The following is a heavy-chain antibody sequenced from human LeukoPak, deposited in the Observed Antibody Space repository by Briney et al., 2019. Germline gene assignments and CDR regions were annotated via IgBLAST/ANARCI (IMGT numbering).Heavy chain of an antibody. V-gene: IGHV4-59*08. J-gene: IGHJ6*02. CDR1: GGSISSYY. Sequence: SETLSLTCTVSGGSISSYYWSWIRQPPGKGLEWIGYSGSTNYNPSLKSRVTISVDTSKNQFSLKLSSATAADTAVYYCARRPYYYYYGMDVWGQGTTVTVSS. CDR2: SGST. CDR3: ARRPYYYYYGMDV.